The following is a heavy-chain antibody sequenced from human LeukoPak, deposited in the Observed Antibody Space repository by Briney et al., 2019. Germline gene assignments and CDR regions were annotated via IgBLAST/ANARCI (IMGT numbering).Heavy chain of an antibody. CDR2: IYHSGST. Sequence: SETLSLTCTVSGYSISSGYYWGWIRQPPGKGLEWIGSIYHSGSTYYNPSPKSRVTISVDTSKNQFSLKLSSVTAADTAVYYCARGGYNWNYVNWFDPWGQGTLVTVSS. D-gene: IGHD1-7*01. V-gene: IGHV4-38-2*02. CDR1: GYSISSGYY. CDR3: ARGGYNWNYVNWFDP. J-gene: IGHJ5*02.